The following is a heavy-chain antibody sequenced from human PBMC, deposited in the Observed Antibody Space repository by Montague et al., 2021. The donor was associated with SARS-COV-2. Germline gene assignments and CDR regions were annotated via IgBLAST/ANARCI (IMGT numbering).Heavy chain of an antibody. Sequence: SETLSLTCAVSGASVTSINWWSWVRQPPGRGLEWIAEIHHTGITNFSPSLRSRVSMSLDTPKNRFSLKLSSVTAADTAVYYCARAQNTCFIANCVNYFEVWGLGALVTVSS. V-gene: IGHV4-4*02. CDR1: GASVTSINW. J-gene: IGHJ4*02. CDR2: IHHTGIT. CDR3: ARAQNTCFIANCVNYFEV. D-gene: IGHD1-1*01.